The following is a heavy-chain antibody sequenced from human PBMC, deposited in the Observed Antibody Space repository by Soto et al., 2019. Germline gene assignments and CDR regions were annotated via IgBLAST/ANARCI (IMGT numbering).Heavy chain of an antibody. J-gene: IGHJ6*04. V-gene: IGHV1-18*01. D-gene: IGHD2-8*01. Sequence: GASVKVSCKASGYTFTRYGISWVRQAPGQGLQWMGWISGYNGDANYAQRFQGRVSMTIDTSTTTAYMELRTLTSDDTAVYYCAKNGRPPYYYYGLDVWGKGTTVTVSS. CDR2: ISGYNGDA. CDR1: GYTFTRYG. CDR3: AKNGRPPYYYYGLDV.